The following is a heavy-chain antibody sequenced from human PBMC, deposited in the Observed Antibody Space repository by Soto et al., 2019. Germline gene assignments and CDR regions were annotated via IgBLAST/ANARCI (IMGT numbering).Heavy chain of an antibody. D-gene: IGHD3-22*01. Sequence: GGSLRLSCAASGFTFSSYSMNWVRQAPGKGLEWVSSISSSSSYIYYADSVKGRFTISRDNAKNSLYLQMNSLRAEDTAVYYCARDKYDSSLLFIPNYYYGMDVWGQGTTVTVSS. CDR3: ARDKYDSSLLFIPNYYYGMDV. CDR1: GFTFSSYS. CDR2: ISSSSSYI. J-gene: IGHJ6*02. V-gene: IGHV3-21*01.